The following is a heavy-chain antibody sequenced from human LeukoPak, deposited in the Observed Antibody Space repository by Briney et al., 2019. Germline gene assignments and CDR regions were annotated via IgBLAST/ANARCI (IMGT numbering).Heavy chain of an antibody. CDR3: ARGPSATTRYDY. CDR1: GGSFSGYY. CDR2: INHSGST. D-gene: IGHD4-17*01. V-gene: IGHV4-34*01. J-gene: IGHJ4*02. Sequence: PSETLSLTCAVSGGSFSGYYWTWIRQPPGKGLEWIGEINHSGSTNYNPSLKSRVTISVDTSKNQFSLKLSSVTAADTAVYYCARGPSATTRYDYWGQGTLVTVSS.